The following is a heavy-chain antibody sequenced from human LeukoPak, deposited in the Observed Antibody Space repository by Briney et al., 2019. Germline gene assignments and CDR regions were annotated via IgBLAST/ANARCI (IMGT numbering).Heavy chain of an antibody. V-gene: IGHV3-23*01. J-gene: IGHJ6*03. Sequence: GGSLRLSCAASGFTFSNAWMSWVRQAPGKGLEWVSSISGSGGSTNYADSVKGRFTISRDNSKNTLYMQMNSLRAEDTAVYYCAKGGIAARPVYYYYYMDVWGKGTTVTVSS. CDR1: GFTFSNAW. CDR2: ISGSGGST. D-gene: IGHD6-6*01. CDR3: AKGGIAARPVYYYYYMDV.